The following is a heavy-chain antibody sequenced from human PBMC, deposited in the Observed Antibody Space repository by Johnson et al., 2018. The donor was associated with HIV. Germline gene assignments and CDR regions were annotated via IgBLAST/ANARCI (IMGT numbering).Heavy chain of an antibody. D-gene: IGHD1-26*01. CDR3: AAMMPGGSYYDMGAFDI. CDR1: GFTFSSYG. CDR2: IWYDGSNK. V-gene: IGHV3-33*01. Sequence: QVQLVESGGGVVQPGRSLKLSCAASGFTFSSYGMHWVRQAPGKGLEWVAVIWYDGSNKYYADSVKGRFTISRDNSKTTRYLQMNSLRAEDTAVYYCAAMMPGGSYYDMGAFDIWGQGTMVTVSS. J-gene: IGHJ3*02.